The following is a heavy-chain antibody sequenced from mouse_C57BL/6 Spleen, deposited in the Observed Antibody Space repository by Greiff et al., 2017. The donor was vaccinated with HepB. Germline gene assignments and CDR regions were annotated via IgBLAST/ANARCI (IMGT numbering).Heavy chain of an antibody. J-gene: IGHJ1*03. CDR1: GFTFSSYA. CDR2: ISSGGDYI. V-gene: IGHV5-9-1*02. CDR3: TRDELLWWYFDV. Sequence: DVMLVESGEGLVKPGGSLKLSCAASGFTFSSYAMSWVRQTPEKRLEWVAYISSGGDYIYYADTVKGRFTISRDNARNTLYLQMSSLKSEDTAMYYCTRDELLWWYFDVWGTGTTVTVSS. D-gene: IGHD2-1*01.